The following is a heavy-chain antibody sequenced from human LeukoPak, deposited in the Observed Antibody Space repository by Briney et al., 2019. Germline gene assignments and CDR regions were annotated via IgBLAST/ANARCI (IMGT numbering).Heavy chain of an antibody. V-gene: IGHV4-30-2*05. CDR1: HGSISSGGYY. CDR3: ARVEYSGYYYILDY. CDR2: IYHSGST. Sequence: PSQTLSLTCTVSHGSISSGGYYWSWIRQPPGKGLEWIGYIYHSGSTYYNPSLKSRVTISVDTSKNQFSLKLSSVTAADTAVYYCARVEYSGYYYILDYWGQGTLVTVSS. D-gene: IGHD3-22*01. J-gene: IGHJ4*02.